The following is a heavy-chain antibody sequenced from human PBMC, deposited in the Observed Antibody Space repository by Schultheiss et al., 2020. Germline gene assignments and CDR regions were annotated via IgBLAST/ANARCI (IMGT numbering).Heavy chain of an antibody. D-gene: IGHD3-10*01. Sequence: GGSLRLSCAASGFTFDDYAMHWVRQAPGKGPEWVSGISWNSGSIAYADSVKGRFTISRDNAKKSLYLQMNSVRAEDTALYYCAKEVGSGSYWYYGLDVWGQGTTVTVSS. V-gene: IGHV3-9*01. CDR3: AKEVGSGSYWYYGLDV. CDR2: ISWNSGSI. CDR1: GFTFDDYA. J-gene: IGHJ6*02.